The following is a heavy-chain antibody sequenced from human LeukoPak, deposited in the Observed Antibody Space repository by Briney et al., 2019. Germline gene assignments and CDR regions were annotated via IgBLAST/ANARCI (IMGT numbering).Heavy chain of an antibody. D-gene: IGHD5-12*01. J-gene: IGHJ3*02. CDR1: GFTFSKYW. Sequence: GGSLRLSCVASGFTFSKYWMTWVRQAPGKGLAWVANIKQDGSAKYYMDSVKGRFAISRDNAKNSLYLQMNSLRTEDTAVYYCARVNPLVAPGALDIWGQGTTVAVSS. CDR3: ARVNPLVAPGALDI. CDR2: IKQDGSAK. V-gene: IGHV3-7*01.